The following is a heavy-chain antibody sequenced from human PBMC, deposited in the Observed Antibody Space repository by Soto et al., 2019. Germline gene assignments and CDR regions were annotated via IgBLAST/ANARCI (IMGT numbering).Heavy chain of an antibody. CDR1: GYTFTSYD. V-gene: IGHV1-8*01. D-gene: IGHD3-16*01. CDR3: AIARGGGYFDY. Sequence: QVQLVQSGAEVKKPGASVKVSCKASGYTFTSYDINWVRQATGQGLEWMGWMNPNSNNTGYAQKFQGRLTMTRNTTRSTAYRELSSLRSEDTAVHDCAIARGGGYFDYWGQGTLVTVSS. CDR2: MNPNSNNT. J-gene: IGHJ4*02.